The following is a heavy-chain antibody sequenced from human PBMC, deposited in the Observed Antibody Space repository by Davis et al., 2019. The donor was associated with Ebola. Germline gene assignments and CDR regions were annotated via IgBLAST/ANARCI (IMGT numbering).Heavy chain of an antibody. CDR2: IYYSGST. J-gene: IGHJ5*02. D-gene: IGHD3-10*01. Sequence: SETLSPTCTVSGGSISSYYWSWIRQPPGKGLEWIGYIYYSGSTNYNPSLKSRVTISVDTSKNQFSLKLSSVTAADTAVYYCARDSGRGWFDPWGQGTLVTVSS. CDR1: GGSISSYY. V-gene: IGHV4-59*01. CDR3: ARDSGRGWFDP.